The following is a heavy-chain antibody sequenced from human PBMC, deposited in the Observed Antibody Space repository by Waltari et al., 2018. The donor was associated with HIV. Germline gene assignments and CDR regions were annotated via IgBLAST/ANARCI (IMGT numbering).Heavy chain of an antibody. J-gene: IGHJ1*01. D-gene: IGHD1-26*01. Sequence: LVESGGGLVQPGGSLRLSCAAPGFPFDASWITWVRTATGKGLGWVANINEDGMDKNYVGSVKGRFTISRDNAKNSLYLLMNSLRGEDTAVYYCARGMGGLNDWGQGTLVTVSS. V-gene: IGHV3-7*01. CDR2: INEDGMDK. CDR1: GFPFDASW. CDR3: ARGMGGLND.